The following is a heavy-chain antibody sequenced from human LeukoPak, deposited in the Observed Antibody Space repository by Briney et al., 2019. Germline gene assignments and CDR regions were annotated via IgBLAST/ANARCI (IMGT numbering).Heavy chain of an antibody. J-gene: IGHJ4*02. Sequence: ASVKVSCKASGYTFTSYGISWARQAPGQGLEWMGWISAYNGNTNYAQKLQGRVTMTTDTSTSTAYMELRSLRSDDTAVYYCARGSRMYYYDSSGYYDFDYWGQGTLVTVSS. CDR1: GYTFTSYG. CDR3: ARGSRMYYYDSSGYYDFDY. D-gene: IGHD3-22*01. CDR2: ISAYNGNT. V-gene: IGHV1-18*01.